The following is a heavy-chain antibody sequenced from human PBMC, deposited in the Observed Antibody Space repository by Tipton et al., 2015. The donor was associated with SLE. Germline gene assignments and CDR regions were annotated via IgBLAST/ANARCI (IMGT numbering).Heavy chain of an antibody. CDR2: IRYDGSNK. D-gene: IGHD1-7*01. CDR1: GFTFSSYG. Sequence: SLRLSCAASGFTFSSYGMHWVRQAPGKGLEWVAFIRYDGSNKYYADSVKGRFTISRDNSKNTLYLQMNSLRAEDTAVYYCAKSLNSWTGTMTDWGQGTLVTVSS. V-gene: IGHV3-30*02. CDR3: AKSLNSWTGTMTD. J-gene: IGHJ4*02.